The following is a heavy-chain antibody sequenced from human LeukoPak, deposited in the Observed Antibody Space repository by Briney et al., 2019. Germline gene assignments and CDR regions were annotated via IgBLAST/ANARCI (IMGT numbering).Heavy chain of an antibody. J-gene: IGHJ5*02. CDR2: IKQDGSEK. V-gene: IGHV3-7*01. CDR1: RYSISSGYY. D-gene: IGHD1-26*01. Sequence: ETLSLTCSVSRYSISSGYYWGWIRQSPGKGLEWVANIKQDGSEKYYVDSVKGRFTISRDNAKNSLYLQMNSLRAEDTAVYYCARVRLGAKHWFDPWGQGTLVTVSS. CDR3: ARVRLGAKHWFDP.